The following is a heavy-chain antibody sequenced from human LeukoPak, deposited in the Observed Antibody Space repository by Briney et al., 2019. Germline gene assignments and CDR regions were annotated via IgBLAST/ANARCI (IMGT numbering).Heavy chain of an antibody. CDR1: VFTFSSYG. V-gene: IGHV3-48*01. J-gene: IGHJ4*02. CDR2: LSNTGNI. Sequence: PGGSLRLSCAASVFTFSSYGMNWVRQAPGEGVEWLSYLSNTGNIHYAQSVKGRFTISRDNAKSSPYLQMDGLRAEDTAVYYCARRGDSPMIGDHWGQGILVTVAS. D-gene: IGHD3-10*02. CDR3: ARRGDSPMIGDH.